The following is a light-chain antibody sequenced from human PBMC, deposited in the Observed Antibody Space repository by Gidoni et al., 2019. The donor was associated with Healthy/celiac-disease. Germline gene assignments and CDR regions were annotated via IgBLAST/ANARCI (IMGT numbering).Light chain of an antibody. CDR1: SSDVGSYNL. Sequence: QSALTQPASESGSPGQSITISCTGTSSDVGSYNLVSWYQQHPGKAPKLMIYEGSKRPSGVSNRCSGSKSGNTASLTISVLQAEDEADYYCCSYAGSSTPEVVFGGGTKLTVL. CDR3: CSYAGSSTPEVV. V-gene: IGLV2-23*01. CDR2: EGS. J-gene: IGLJ2*01.